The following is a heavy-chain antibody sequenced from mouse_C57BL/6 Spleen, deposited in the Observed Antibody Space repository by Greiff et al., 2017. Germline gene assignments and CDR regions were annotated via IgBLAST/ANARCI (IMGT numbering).Heavy chain of an antibody. J-gene: IGHJ3*01. Sequence: VQLQQSGAELVRPGASVTLSCKASGYTFTDYEMHWVKQTPVHGLEWIGAIDPETGGTAYNQKFEGKAILTADKSSSTAYMELRSLTSEDSAVYYCTRKGNYDGFAYWGQGTLVTVSA. D-gene: IGHD2-4*01. CDR1: GYTFTDYE. CDR2: IDPETGGT. V-gene: IGHV1-15*01. CDR3: TRKGNYDGFAY.